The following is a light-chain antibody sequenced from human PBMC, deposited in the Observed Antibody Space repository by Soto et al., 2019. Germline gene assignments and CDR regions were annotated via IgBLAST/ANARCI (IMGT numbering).Light chain of an antibody. CDR3: QQYGRSPWT. J-gene: IGKJ1*01. Sequence: IVMTQSPATLSVSPGERATLSCRASQSINSNLAWYQQKPGQAPRLLMFRASIRATGFPARFSGSGSDTDFTLTISRLEPEDFAVYYCQQYGRSPWTFGQGTKVDIK. CDR1: QSINSN. V-gene: IGKV3-20*01. CDR2: RAS.